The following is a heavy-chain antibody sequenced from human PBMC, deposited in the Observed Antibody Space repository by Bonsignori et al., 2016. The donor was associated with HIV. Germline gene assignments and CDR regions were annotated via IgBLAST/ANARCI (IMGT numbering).Heavy chain of an antibody. CDR2: IYSGGST. J-gene: IGHJ4*02. V-gene: IGHV3-66*01. CDR3: ARMYYDILTGYFWSYFDY. D-gene: IGHD3-9*01. Sequence: WIRQPPGKGLEWVSVIYSGGSTYYADSVKGRFTISRDNSKNTLYLQMNSLRAEDTAVYYCARMYYDILTGYFWSYFDYWGQGTLVTVSS.